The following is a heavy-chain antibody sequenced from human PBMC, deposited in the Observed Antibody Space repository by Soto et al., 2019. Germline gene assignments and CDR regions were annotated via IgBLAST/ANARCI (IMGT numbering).Heavy chain of an antibody. D-gene: IGHD6-19*01. CDR3: SREQWQPPGGGGTEPLDI. J-gene: IGHJ3*02. CDR1: GYSFTSQY. V-gene: IGHV1-46*03. Sequence: QVQLVQSGAEVEKPGASVKISCKASGYSFTSQYVHWVRQAPGQGLEWMGIINPNGGSTTYAQKFQGSIPTNRPPSTHPCHMELSSLTSEDPAVFSWSREQWQPPGGGGTEPLDIWGQGTMVTVAS. CDR2: INPNGGST.